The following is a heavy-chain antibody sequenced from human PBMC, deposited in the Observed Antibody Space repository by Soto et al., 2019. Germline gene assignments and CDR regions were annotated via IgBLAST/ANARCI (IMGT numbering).Heavy chain of an antibody. D-gene: IGHD1-1*01. V-gene: IGHV3-53*01. Sequence: DVQLVESGGGLIQPGESLRLSCAAFGLTVSGKKYVAWVRQAPGKGLEWVSALYDVDGSFYADSVKGRFTTSSDSSNTTVYLEMNGLRPDDTAVYYCASWHERKHAYDVWGQGTTVTVSS. CDR2: LYDVDGS. J-gene: IGHJ3*01. CDR3: ASWHERKHAYDV. CDR1: GLTVSGKKY.